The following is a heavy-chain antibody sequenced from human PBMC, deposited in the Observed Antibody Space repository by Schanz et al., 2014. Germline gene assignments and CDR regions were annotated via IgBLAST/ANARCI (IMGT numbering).Heavy chain of an antibody. V-gene: IGHV3-23*01. CDR2: ISSSGSYI. J-gene: IGHJ4*02. Sequence: DVQLLESGGGLVQPGGSLRLSCAVSGFTVSSNHMSWVRQAPGKGLEWVSSISSSGSYIHYADSVKGRFTISRDNSKNTLYLQMNSLRAEDTAVYYCAKDPSHGDYDYYFDYWGQGTLVTVSS. D-gene: IGHD3-22*01. CDR1: GFTVSSNH. CDR3: AKDPSHGDYDYYFDY.